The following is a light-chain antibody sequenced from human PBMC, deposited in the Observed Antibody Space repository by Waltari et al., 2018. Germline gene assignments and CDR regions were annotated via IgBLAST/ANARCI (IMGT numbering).Light chain of an antibody. Sequence: QSALTQPPSASGSPGQSVTISCTGPSTDAGGYNYVSWYQQHPGKAPRLILFELNKRPSGVPYRFSGSKSGNTASLTVSGLQAEDEADYYCSSYAGNNIVIFGGGTKLTVL. J-gene: IGLJ2*01. V-gene: IGLV2-8*01. CDR3: SSYAGNNIVI. CDR1: STDAGGYNY. CDR2: ELN.